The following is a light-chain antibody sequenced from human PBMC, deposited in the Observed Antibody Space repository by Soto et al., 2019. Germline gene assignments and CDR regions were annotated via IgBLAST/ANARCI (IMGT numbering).Light chain of an antibody. CDR2: GVK. V-gene: IGLV2-14*01. Sequence: QSALTQPASVSGSPGQSITISCTGSGRDIGAYDYVSWYQQHPGKAPKLLIYGVKNPPSGVSYRFSASKSAFTASLTISGLQAEDEAHYYCSSYTTSYFYVFGPGTKVTVL. CDR3: SSYTTSYFYV. CDR1: GRDIGAYDY. J-gene: IGLJ1*01.